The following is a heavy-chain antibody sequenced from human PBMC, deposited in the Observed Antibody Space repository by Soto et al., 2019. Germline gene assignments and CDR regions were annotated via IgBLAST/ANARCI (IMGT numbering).Heavy chain of an antibody. Sequence: ASVKVSCKASGGTFSSYAISWVRQAPGQGLEWMGGIIPIFGTANYAQKFQGRVTITADESTSTAYMELSSLRSEDTAVYYCASLGGGTMIVAERVQKDAFDIWGQGTMVTVSS. CDR1: GGTFSSYA. CDR3: ASLGGGTMIVAERVQKDAFDI. D-gene: IGHD3-22*01. J-gene: IGHJ3*02. CDR2: IIPIFGTA. V-gene: IGHV1-69*13.